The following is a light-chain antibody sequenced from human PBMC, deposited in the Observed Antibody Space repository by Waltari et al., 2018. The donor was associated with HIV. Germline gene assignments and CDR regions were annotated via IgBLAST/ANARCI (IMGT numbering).Light chain of an antibody. J-gene: IGLJ3*02. CDR2: NNN. CDR3: AAWDDSLNAWV. Sequence: QSVVTQPPSASGTPGQRVTISCSGSSSNIGSNTINWFQQLPGTAPNLLIYNNNLRPSGVPDRFSGSKSGTAASLAISGLQSDDEADFYCAAWDDSLNAWVFGGVTKLTVL. CDR1: SSNIGSNT. V-gene: IGLV1-44*01.